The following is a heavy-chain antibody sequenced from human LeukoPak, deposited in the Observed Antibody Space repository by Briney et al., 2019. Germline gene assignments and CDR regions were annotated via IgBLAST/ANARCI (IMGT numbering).Heavy chain of an antibody. CDR2: TKEDGSAR. V-gene: IGHV3-7*01. CDR1: GFTFSSNW. J-gene: IGHJ4*02. Sequence: GGSLRLSRLAPGFTFSSNWMTWVRQAPGKGLEGVANTKEDGSARYYVESVKGRFTVSRDNAKNSLFLQMDRLKVEDTAVYYCARGEKDGSLDSWGQGSLVTVSS. CDR3: ARGEKDGSLDS.